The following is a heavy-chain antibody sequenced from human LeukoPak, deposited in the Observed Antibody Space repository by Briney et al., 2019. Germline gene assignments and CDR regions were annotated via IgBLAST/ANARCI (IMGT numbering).Heavy chain of an antibody. CDR1: GGSISSYY. D-gene: IGHD6-6*01. V-gene: IGHV4-4*07. J-gene: IGHJ4*02. Sequence: SETLSLTCTVSGGSISSYYWSWIRQPAGKGLEWIGRIYTSGSTNYNPSLKSRVTMSVDTSKNQFSLKLSSVTAADTAVYYCAQGGDYSSSSVFDYWGQGTLVTVSS. CDR3: AQGGDYSSSSVFDY. CDR2: IYTSGST.